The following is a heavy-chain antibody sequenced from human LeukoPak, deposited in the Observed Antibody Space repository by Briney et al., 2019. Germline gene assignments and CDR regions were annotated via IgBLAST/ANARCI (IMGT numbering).Heavy chain of an antibody. D-gene: IGHD5-18*01. V-gene: IGHV3-11*01. Sequence: GGSLRLSCAASGFTFSDYYMSWIRQAPGKGLEWVSYISSSGSTIYYADSVKGRFTISRDNAKNSLYLQMNSLRAEDTAVYYCARVGDVDTAISRALDYWGQGTLVTVSS. CDR2: ISSSGSTI. CDR1: GFTFSDYY. J-gene: IGHJ4*02. CDR3: ARVGDVDTAISRALDY.